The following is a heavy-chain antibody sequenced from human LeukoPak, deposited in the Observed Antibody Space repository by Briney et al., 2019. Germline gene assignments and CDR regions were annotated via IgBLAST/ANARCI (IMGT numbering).Heavy chain of an antibody. CDR2: STPILGTA. D-gene: IGHD1-26*01. CDR1: GGTFNGHI. Sequence: SVKVSCKTSGGTFNGHIFSWVRQAPGHGLEWMGRSTPILGTAKYAQGFQDRVTISADKSTTTVYLELSSLRAEDTAIYYCARVNLRGSQYNWFDPWGQGTLVTVSS. J-gene: IGHJ5*02. V-gene: IGHV1-69*08. CDR3: ARVNLRGSQYNWFDP.